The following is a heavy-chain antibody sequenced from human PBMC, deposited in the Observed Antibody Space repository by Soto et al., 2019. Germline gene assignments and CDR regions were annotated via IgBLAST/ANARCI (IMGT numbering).Heavy chain of an antibody. D-gene: IGHD6-13*01. J-gene: IGHJ4*02. CDR2: INHSGST. CDR1: TGSFSGYS. V-gene: IGHV4-34*01. CDR3: ARGRRGYSSSWYDY. Sequence: SETLSLTCAVYTGSFSGYSWSWIRQPPGKGLEWIGEINHSGSTNYNPSPKSRVTISVDTSKNKFSLKLSSVTAADTAVYCCARGRRGYSSSWYDYWGQGTVVTVSS.